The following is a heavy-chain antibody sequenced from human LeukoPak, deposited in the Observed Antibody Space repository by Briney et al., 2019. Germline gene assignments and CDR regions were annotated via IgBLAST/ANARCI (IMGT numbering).Heavy chain of an antibody. V-gene: IGHV4-59*01. CDR1: GGSISSYY. Sequence: SETLSLTCTVSGGSISSYYWSWIRQPPGKGLEWIGYIYYSGSTNYNPSLKSRVTISVDTSKNQFSLKLSSVTAADTAVYYCATTYSRSGDDWFDPWGQGILVTVSS. CDR2: IYYSGST. CDR3: ATTYSRSGDDWFDP. J-gene: IGHJ5*02. D-gene: IGHD2-21*01.